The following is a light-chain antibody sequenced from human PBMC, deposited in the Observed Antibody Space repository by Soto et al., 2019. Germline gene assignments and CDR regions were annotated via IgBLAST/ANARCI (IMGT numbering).Light chain of an antibody. Sequence: EIVLMQSPGTLSLSPGERATLFCRASQSMKRTYLAWYQQKPGQAPRVLIYAASNRATGIPDRFSGSGSGTDFSLTISRLEPEDFAVYYCHQYDNTPQTFGQGTKVEIK. V-gene: IGKV3-20*01. CDR1: QSMKRTY. CDR2: AAS. CDR3: HQYDNTPQT. J-gene: IGKJ2*01.